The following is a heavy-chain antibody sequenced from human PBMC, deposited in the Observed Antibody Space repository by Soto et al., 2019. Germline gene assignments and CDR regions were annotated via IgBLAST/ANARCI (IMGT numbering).Heavy chain of an antibody. D-gene: IGHD6-19*01. Sequence: QVQLVQSGAEVKKPGSSVKVSCKASGGTFSSYAISWVRQAPGQGLEWMGGIIPIFGTANYAQKFQGRVTITADEATSTAYRELSSLRSEDTAVYYCASTGGYSSGWHINYWGQGTLVTVSS. CDR3: ASTGGYSSGWHINY. V-gene: IGHV1-69*12. J-gene: IGHJ4*02. CDR2: IIPIFGTA. CDR1: GGTFSSYA.